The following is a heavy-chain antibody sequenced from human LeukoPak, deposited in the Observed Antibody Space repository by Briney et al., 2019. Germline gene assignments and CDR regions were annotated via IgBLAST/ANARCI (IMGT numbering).Heavy chain of an antibody. CDR1: GYTFTGYY. D-gene: IGHD2-2*01. Sequence: ASVKVSCKASGYTFTGYYMHWVRQAPGQGLEWMGWINPNSGGTNYAQKFQGRVTMTRDTSISTACMELSRLRSDDTAVYYCASHIIGYCSSTSCYELDYWGQGTLVTVSS. V-gene: IGHV1-2*02. CDR3: ASHIIGYCSSTSCYELDY. CDR2: INPNSGGT. J-gene: IGHJ4*02.